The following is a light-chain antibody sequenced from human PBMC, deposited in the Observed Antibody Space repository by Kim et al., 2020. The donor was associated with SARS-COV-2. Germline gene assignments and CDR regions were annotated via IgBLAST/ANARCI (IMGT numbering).Light chain of an antibody. CDR3: QELNSFPP. V-gene: IGKV1-9*01. CDR1: HDISSY. J-gene: IGKJ5*01. CDR2: AAS. Sequence: IQLTQSPSSLSASVGDRVTITCRASHDISSYLAWYQQKPGKAPNLLISAASTLHSGVPSRFSGSGSGTDFTLTITGLQPEDFATYYCQELNSFPPFGQETRLEIK.